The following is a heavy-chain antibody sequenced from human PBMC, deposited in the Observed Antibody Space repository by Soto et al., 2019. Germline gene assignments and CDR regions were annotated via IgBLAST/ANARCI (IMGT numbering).Heavy chain of an antibody. CDR1: GFTLSPYW. CDR2: IKQDGSEK. CDR3: ARDADASGWYHYGMDV. Sequence: GGSLRLSCAASGFTLSPYWMNWVRQAPGKGLEWVANIKQDGSEKYYVDSVKGRFIISRDNAKNSLYLQMNSLRAEDTAVYYCARDADASGWYHYGMDVWGQGTMVTVSS. V-gene: IGHV3-7*03. J-gene: IGHJ6*02. D-gene: IGHD6-19*01.